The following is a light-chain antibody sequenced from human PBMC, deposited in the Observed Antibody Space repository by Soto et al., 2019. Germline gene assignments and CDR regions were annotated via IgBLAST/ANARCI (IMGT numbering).Light chain of an antibody. CDR3: MQGTQWPWT. J-gene: IGKJ1*01. CDR2: KVS. CDR1: QSLLYSDGNTY. V-gene: IGKV2-30*01. Sequence: DFVLTQSPLSLPVALGQPASISCRSSQSLLYSDGNTYLNWFQQRPGQSPRRLIYKVSNRDSGVPDRFSGSGSGTDFTLKISRVEAEDVGVYYCMQGTQWPWTFGQGTKVEIK.